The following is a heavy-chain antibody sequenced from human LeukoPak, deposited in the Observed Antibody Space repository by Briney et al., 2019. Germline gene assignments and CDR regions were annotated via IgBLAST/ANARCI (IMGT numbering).Heavy chain of an antibody. CDR1: GGSISSGGYY. CDR3: ARDDGSYRFDY. Sequence: TSETLSLTCTVSGGSISSGGYYWSWIRQPPGKGLEWIGYIYHSGSTYYNPSLKSRVTISVDTSKNQFSLKLSSVTAADTAVYYCARDDGSYRFDYWGQGTLVTVSS. J-gene: IGHJ4*02. D-gene: IGHD1-26*01. V-gene: IGHV4-30-2*05. CDR2: IYHSGST.